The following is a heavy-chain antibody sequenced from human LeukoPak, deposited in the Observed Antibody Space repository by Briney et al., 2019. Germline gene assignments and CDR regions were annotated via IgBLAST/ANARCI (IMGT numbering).Heavy chain of an antibody. CDR2: VSNDAYNK. CDR1: GFTFSTYA. CDR3: ARDFSGASRIDF. V-gene: IGHV3-30-3*01. D-gene: IGHD4/OR15-4a*01. J-gene: IGHJ4*02. Sequence: GGSLRLSCAASGFTFSTYAMHWVRQARGKGLEWVAVVSNDAYNKYYADSVKGRFTISRDNSRNTLYLQMNSLRLDDTALYYCARDFSGASRIDFWGQGALVSVSS.